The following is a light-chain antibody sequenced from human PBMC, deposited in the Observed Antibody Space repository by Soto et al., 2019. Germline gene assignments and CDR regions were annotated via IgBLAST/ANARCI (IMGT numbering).Light chain of an antibody. CDR2: KAS. Sequence: DDKVTHSPSTLAAYNRDGVTITRRASQNIYTLLAWYQQKPGIAPKLLIHKASTLESGVPSRFSGSGSGTEFTLTISSLQPDDFATYYCQQYNSYSPLTFGGGTKVDIK. V-gene: IGKV1-5*03. J-gene: IGKJ4*01. CDR3: QQYNSYSPLT. CDR1: QNIYTL.